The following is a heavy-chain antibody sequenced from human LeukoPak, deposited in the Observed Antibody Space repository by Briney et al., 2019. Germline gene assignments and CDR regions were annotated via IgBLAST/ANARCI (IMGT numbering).Heavy chain of an antibody. J-gene: IGHJ4*02. CDR3: ASVSPAAYFDY. CDR1: GGSFSGYY. V-gene: IGHV4-34*01. Sequence: SETLSLTCAVYGGSFSGYYWSWIRQPPGKGLEWIGEINHNGSTNYNPSLKSRVTISVDTSKNQFSLKLSSVTAADTAVYYCASVSPAAYFDYWGQGTLVTVSS. CDR2: INHNGST. D-gene: IGHD2-2*01.